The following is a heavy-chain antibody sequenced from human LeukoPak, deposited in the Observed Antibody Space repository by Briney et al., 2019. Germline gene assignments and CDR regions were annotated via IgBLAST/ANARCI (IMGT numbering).Heavy chain of an antibody. CDR1: GYTFTGYY. CDR3: ARVAYYYDSSGYYFEGNYYYYYMDV. Sequence: ASVKVSCKASGYTFTGYYMHCVRQAPGQGLEWMGWINPNSGGPNYAQKFQGRVTMTRDTSISTAYMELSRLRSDDTAVYYCARVAYYYDSSGYYFEGNYYYYYMDVWGKGTTVTVSS. CDR2: INPNSGGP. D-gene: IGHD3-22*01. V-gene: IGHV1-2*02. J-gene: IGHJ6*03.